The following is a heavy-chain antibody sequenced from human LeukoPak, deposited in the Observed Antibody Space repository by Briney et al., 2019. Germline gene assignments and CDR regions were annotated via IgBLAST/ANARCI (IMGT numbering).Heavy chain of an antibody. V-gene: IGHV3-74*01. CDR3: ALFSAPGG. CDR2: IKSDGSST. CDR1: GFTFSSYA. J-gene: IGHJ4*02. D-gene: IGHD3-16*01. Sequence: GGSLRLSCAASGFTFSSYAMSWVRQAPGKGLVWVSRIKSDGSSTNYEDYVKGRFTISRDNAKNTLYLQMNSLRDDDTAVYYCALFSAPGGWSQGTLVTVSS.